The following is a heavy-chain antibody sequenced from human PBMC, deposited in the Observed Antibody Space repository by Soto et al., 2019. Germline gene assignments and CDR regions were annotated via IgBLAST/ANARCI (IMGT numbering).Heavy chain of an antibody. CDR1: GASISNYY. J-gene: IGHJ4*02. D-gene: IGHD6-13*01. CDR2: IDASGNT. CDR3: ARESRSASGTVDY. V-gene: IGHV4-4*07. Sequence: QVQLQESGPGLVKPSETLSLTCTVSGASISNYYWSWIRQPAGKGLEWIGRIDASGNTNYNPYLSSRVTMAVDTSKNQFSLNLKTVRAAETDGYYCARESRSASGTVDYWGQGTLVPVSS.